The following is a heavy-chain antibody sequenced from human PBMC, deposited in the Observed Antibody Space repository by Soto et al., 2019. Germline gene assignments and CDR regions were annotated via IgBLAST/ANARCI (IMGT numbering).Heavy chain of an antibody. CDR2: IYYSGST. CDR3: ARSPDSSLGNYFGY. V-gene: IGHV4-31*03. D-gene: IGHD3-22*01. CDR1: GGSISSGGYY. Sequence: SETLSLTCIVSGGSISSGGYYWSWIRQHPGKGLEWIGYIYYSGSTYYNPSLKSRVAISVDTSKNQFSLKLSSVTAADTAVYYCARSPDSSLGNYFGYWRKGPLGIVSS. J-gene: IGHJ4*02.